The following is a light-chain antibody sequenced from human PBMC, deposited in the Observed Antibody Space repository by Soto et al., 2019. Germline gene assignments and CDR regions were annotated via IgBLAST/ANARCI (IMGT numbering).Light chain of an antibody. CDR3: CSYAADPAFVV. CDR1: SGTLGSYNL. CDR2: EGY. V-gene: IGLV2-23*01. J-gene: IGLJ2*01. Sequence: QSALSQPASVSGSRGQSITISCTGTSGTLGSYNLVSWYQQYPGRGPTLVIYEGYKRPSGVSSRFSGSTSAGTASLTISGLQTDDEADYYCCSYAADPAFVVFGGGTKLTVL.